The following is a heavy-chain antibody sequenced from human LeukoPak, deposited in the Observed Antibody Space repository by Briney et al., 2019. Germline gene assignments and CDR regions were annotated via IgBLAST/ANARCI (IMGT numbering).Heavy chain of an antibody. CDR3: ARLQFLSGGYYAFDS. J-gene: IGHJ4*02. CDR1: GGSISSGSYY. D-gene: IGHD3-3*01. CDR2: IYTSGST. V-gene: IGHV4-61*02. Sequence: SETLSLTCTVSGGSISSGSYYWSWIRQPAGKGLEWIGRIYTSGSTNYNPSLKSRVTISVDTSKNQFSLKLGSVTAADTAVYYCARLQFLSGGYYAFDSWGQGSQVSVSS.